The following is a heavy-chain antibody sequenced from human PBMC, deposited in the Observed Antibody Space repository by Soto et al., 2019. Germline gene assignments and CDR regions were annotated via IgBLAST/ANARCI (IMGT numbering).Heavy chain of an antibody. D-gene: IGHD6-13*01. V-gene: IGHV4-59*01. CDR1: GGSISSYY. Sequence: PSETLSLTCTVSGGSISSYYWSWIRQPPGKGLEWIGYIYYSGSTNYNPSLKSRVTISVDTSKNQFSLKLSSVTAADTAVYYCAREKPDSSRIDYWGQGTLVTVSS. CDR2: IYYSGST. CDR3: AREKPDSSRIDY. J-gene: IGHJ4*02.